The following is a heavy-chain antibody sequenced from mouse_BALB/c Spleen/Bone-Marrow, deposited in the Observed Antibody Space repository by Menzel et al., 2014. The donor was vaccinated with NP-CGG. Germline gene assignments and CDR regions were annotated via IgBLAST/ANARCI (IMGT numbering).Heavy chain of an antibody. J-gene: IGHJ3*01. CDR3: AVYYYGSSLFAY. CDR1: GFNIKDTY. V-gene: IGHV14-3*02. D-gene: IGHD1-1*01. CDR2: IDPANGNT. Sequence: VQLQQSGAELVKPGASVKLSCTASGFNIKDTYMHWVEQRPEQGLEWIGRIDPANGNTKYDPKFQGKATITADTSSNTAYMQFSSLTSEDTAVYYCAVYYYGSSLFAYWGQGTLVTVSA.